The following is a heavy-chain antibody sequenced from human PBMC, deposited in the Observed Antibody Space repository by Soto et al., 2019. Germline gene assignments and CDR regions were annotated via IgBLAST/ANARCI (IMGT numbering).Heavy chain of an antibody. V-gene: IGHV1-3*01. CDR1: GYSYTTYS. CDR3: AREDSNGRTPNFYFDF. J-gene: IGHJ4*02. Sequence: QVHLVQSGAEVRNPGASVKVSCKTSGYSYTTYSIHWVRQAPGHRLEWMGWLNPATGKPRYSERFQGRLTIAGDTSANKLFMELSSLTSEDTAGDYCAREDSNGRTPNFYFDFWGQGTLVTVSS. D-gene: IGHD6-19*01. CDR2: LNPATGKP.